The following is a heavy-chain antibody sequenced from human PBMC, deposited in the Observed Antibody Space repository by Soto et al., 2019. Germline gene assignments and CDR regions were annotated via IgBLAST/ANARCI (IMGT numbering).Heavy chain of an antibody. CDR2: ISAYNGNT. CDR3: ARVAITMIVVVITPENWFDP. D-gene: IGHD3-22*01. Sequence: ASVKVSCKASGYTFTSYGISWVRQAPGQGLERMGWISAYNGNTNYAQKLQGRVTMTTDTSTSTAYMELRSLRSDDTAVYYCARVAITMIVVVITPENWFDPWGQGTLVTVSS. V-gene: IGHV1-18*01. CDR1: GYTFTSYG. J-gene: IGHJ5*02.